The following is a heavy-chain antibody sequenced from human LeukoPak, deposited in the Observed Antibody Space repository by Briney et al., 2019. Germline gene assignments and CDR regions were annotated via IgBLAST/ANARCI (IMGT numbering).Heavy chain of an antibody. CDR3: ARDGGYDSSAPNAFDI. CDR2: ISSSGSTI. CDR1: GFSVSSNY. V-gene: IGHV3-11*04. Sequence: GGSLRLSCAASGFSVSSNYMSWVRQAPGKGLEWVSYISSSGSTIYYADSVKGRFTISRDNAKNSLYLQMNSLRAEDTAVYYCARDGGYDSSAPNAFDIWGQGTMVTVSS. J-gene: IGHJ3*02. D-gene: IGHD3-22*01.